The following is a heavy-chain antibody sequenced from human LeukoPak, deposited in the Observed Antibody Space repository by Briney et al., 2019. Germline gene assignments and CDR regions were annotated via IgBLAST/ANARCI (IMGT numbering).Heavy chain of an antibody. CDR3: ARGGVVVVPAAIWAYYYYGMDV. CDR2: INPNSGGT. V-gene: IGHV1-2*02. J-gene: IGHJ6*02. D-gene: IGHD2-2*01. Sequence: GASVKVSCKASGYTFTGYYMHWVRQAPGQGLEWMGWINPNSGGTKYAQKFQGRVTMTRNTSISTAYMELSSLRSEDTAVYYCARGGVVVVPAAIWAYYYYGMDVWGQGTTVTVSS. CDR1: GYTFTGYY.